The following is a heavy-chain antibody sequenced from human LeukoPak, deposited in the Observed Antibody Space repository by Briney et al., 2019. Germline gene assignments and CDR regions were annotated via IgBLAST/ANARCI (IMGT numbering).Heavy chain of an antibody. Sequence: ASVKVSCKASGYTFTSYDINWVRQATGQGLRWMGWMNPNSGNTGYAQKFQGRVTITRNTSISTAYMELSSLRSEDTAVYYCARRVHRIWFGGGWFDPWGQGTLVTVSS. J-gene: IGHJ5*02. CDR3: ARRVHRIWFGGGWFDP. CDR2: MNPNSGNT. CDR1: GYTFTSYD. V-gene: IGHV1-8*03. D-gene: IGHD3-10*01.